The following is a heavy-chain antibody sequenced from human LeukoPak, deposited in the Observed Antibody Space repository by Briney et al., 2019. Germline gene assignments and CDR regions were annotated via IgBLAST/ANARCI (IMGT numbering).Heavy chain of an antibody. CDR1: GFTFSSYS. D-gene: IGHD6-19*01. CDR3: ARDRREQWLANNWFDP. CDR2: ISSSSSYI. V-gene: IGHV3-21*01. J-gene: IGHJ5*02. Sequence: GGSLRLSCAASGFTFSSYSMNWVRQAPGKGLEWVSSISSSSSYIYYADSVKGRFTISRDNAKNSLYLQMNSLRAEDTAVYYCARDRREQWLANNWFDPRGQGTLVTVSS.